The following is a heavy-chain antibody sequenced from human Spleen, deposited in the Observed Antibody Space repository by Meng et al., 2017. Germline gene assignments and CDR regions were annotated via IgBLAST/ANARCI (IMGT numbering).Heavy chain of an antibody. V-gene: IGHV1-2*06. CDR1: GYNFPDYY. CDR2: INPKSGDT. D-gene: IGHD6-25*01. Sequence: VGLGASGAEVKKPGASVKVSCKPSGYNFPDYYIHWVRRAPGQGLEWMGRINPKSGDTHYAQKFQARVTMTGDTSISTAYMELSGLRSDDTAMYYCARDEDISAAGKLFGDYWGQGTLVTVSS. CDR3: ARDEDISAAGKLFGDY. J-gene: IGHJ4*02.